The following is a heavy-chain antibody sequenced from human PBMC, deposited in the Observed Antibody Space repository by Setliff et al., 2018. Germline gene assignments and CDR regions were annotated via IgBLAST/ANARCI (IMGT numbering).Heavy chain of an antibody. CDR3: ARAAARGDYSDTSAYLPFDF. CDR1: GYSISRGFD. Sequence: SETLSLTCTVSGYSISRGFDWGWIRQSPGEGLGWSGTLYRRGSSYQKPSLRSRIPVSVDTSKNQFSRRTNSVTAADTAVYCCARAAARGDYSDTSAYLPFDFWGLGTLVTVSS. CDR2: LYRRGSS. V-gene: IGHV4-38-2*02. J-gene: IGHJ4*01. D-gene: IGHD3-22*01.